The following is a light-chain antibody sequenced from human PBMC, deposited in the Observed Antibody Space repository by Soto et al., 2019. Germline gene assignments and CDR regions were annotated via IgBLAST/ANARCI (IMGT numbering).Light chain of an antibody. CDR1: QAIRSA. V-gene: IGKV1-6*01. Sequence: AIQLTQSPSSLSASVGDRVTITCRASQAIRSALGWYQQKPGKVPKLLIHAASTLQSGVPSRFSGSGFGTDFTLTISRLQPEDFATYYCLLDFGYFWAFGQGTKVDIK. CDR3: LLDFGYFWA. J-gene: IGKJ1*01. CDR2: AAS.